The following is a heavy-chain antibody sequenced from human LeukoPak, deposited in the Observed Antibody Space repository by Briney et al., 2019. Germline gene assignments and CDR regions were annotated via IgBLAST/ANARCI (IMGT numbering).Heavy chain of an antibody. CDR1: GFTFSSYW. D-gene: IGHD2-2*02. Sequence: GGSLRLSCAASGFTFSSYWMSWVRQAPGKGLEWVANIKQDGSEKYYVDSVKGRFTISRDNAKNTLYLQMNSLRAEDTAVYHCARVLGCSSTSCYSWFDYWGQGTLVTVSS. CDR3: ARVLGCSSTSCYSWFDY. J-gene: IGHJ4*02. CDR2: IKQDGSEK. V-gene: IGHV3-7*01.